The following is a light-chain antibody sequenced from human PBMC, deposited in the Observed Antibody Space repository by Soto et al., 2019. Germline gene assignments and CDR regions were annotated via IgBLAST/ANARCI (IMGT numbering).Light chain of an antibody. J-gene: IGKJ5*01. CDR2: GIS. CDR3: QQYSKWPIT. CDR1: QSFSSN. Sequence: EMVMTQSPAILSVSPGESATLSCRSSQSFSSNYLAWYQQHPGQPPRLLIYGISTRATGIPARFSGSGSGTEFSLTISSLQSEDFAVYYCQQYSKWPITFGQGTRLEIK. V-gene: IGKV3-15*01.